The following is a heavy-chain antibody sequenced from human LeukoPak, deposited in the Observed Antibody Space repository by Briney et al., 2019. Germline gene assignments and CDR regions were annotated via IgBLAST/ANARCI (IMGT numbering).Heavy chain of an antibody. V-gene: IGHV4-39*01. J-gene: IGHJ4*02. D-gene: IGHD3-3*01. CDR2: IYYSGST. CDR1: GGSISSSSYY. CDR3: ARHDITAAYYDY. Sequence: PSETLSLTCTVSGGSISSSSYYWGWIRQPPGKGLEWIGSIYYSGSTYYNPSLKSRVTISVDTSKNQFSLKLSSVTAADTAVYYCARHDITAAYYDYWGQGTLVTVSS.